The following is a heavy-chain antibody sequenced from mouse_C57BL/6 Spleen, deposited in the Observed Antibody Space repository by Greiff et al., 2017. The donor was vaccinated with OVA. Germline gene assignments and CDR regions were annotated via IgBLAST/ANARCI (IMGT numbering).Heavy chain of an antibody. D-gene: IGHD1-1*01. CDR2: ISDGGSYT. Sequence: EVQLVESGGGLVKPGGSLKLSCAASGFTFSSYAMSWVRQTPEKRLEWVATISDGGSYTYYPDNVKGRFTISRDNAKNNLYLQMSHLKSEDTAMYYCARAPYYYGSSWYFDVWGTGTTVTVSS. J-gene: IGHJ1*03. CDR3: ARAPYYYGSSWYFDV. CDR1: GFTFSSYA. V-gene: IGHV5-4*01.